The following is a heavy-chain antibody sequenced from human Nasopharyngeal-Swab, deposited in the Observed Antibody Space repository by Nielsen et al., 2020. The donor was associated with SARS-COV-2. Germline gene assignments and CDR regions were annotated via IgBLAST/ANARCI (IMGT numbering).Heavy chain of an antibody. V-gene: IGHV3-30-3*01. J-gene: IGHJ4*02. CDR2: ISYDGTNK. CDR1: GSSFKIYS. CDR3: ATDIVDLVAFTDF. Sequence: GESLKISCSASGSSFKIYSMHWVRQAPGKGLEWVALISYDGTNKQYADSVKGRFTISRDNSEKTLYLQMDSLREDDTAMYYCATDIVDLVAFTDFWGQGTRVTVSS. D-gene: IGHD2-15*01.